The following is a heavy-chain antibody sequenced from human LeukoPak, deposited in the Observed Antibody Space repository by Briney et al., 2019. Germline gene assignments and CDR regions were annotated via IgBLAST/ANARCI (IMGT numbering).Heavy chain of an antibody. V-gene: IGHV1-18*01. CDR1: GYALTTYG. D-gene: IGHD3-22*01. J-gene: IGHJ4*02. CDR2: ISGYNGNP. Sequence: GASLKDSCKASGYALTTYGISWVRNALVQALEWMGWISGYNGNPDYAQKLQGRVTMTTDTSTSTAYMELRSLRSDDTAVYYCGRGDYDSSGYPFDYWGQGTVVTVSS. CDR3: GRGDYDSSGYPFDY.